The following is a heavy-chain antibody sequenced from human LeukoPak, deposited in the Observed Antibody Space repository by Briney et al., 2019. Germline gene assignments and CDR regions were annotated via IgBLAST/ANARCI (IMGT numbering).Heavy chain of an antibody. CDR1: GYTFTSYG. Sequence: ASVKVSCKASGYTFTSYGISWVRQAPGQGLEWMGWISAYNGNTNYAQKLQGRVTMTTDTSTSTAYMELSSLRSEDTAVYYCARVDYGDYPYYMDVWGKGTTVTVSS. V-gene: IGHV1-18*01. D-gene: IGHD4-17*01. J-gene: IGHJ6*03. CDR2: ISAYNGNT. CDR3: ARVDYGDYPYYMDV.